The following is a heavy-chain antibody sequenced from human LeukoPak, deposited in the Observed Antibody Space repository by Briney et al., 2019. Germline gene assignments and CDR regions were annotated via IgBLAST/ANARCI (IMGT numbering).Heavy chain of an antibody. J-gene: IGHJ4*02. CDR2: INSRGSGE. Sequence: GSLRLSCAASGFTFITYTMNWVRQAPGKGLEWISSINSRGSGEYYADSVKGRFTISRDNAKNSLYLQMNSLRAEDTAVYYCAREGSIVPHQDLDYWGQGTLVTVSS. D-gene: IGHD2-8*01. CDR3: AREGSIVPHQDLDY. V-gene: IGHV3-21*01. CDR1: GFTFITYT.